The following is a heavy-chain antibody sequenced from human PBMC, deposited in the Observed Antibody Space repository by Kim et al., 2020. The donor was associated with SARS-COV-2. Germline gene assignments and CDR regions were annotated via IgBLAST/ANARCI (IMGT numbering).Heavy chain of an antibody. D-gene: IGHD2-2*01. CDR3: ARMPDSAAAIPYNWFDP. CDR2: IYPGDSDT. Sequence: GASLKISCKGSGYSFTSYWIGWVRQMPGKGLEWMGIIYPGDSDTRYSPSFQGQVTISADKSISTAYLQWSSLKASDTAMYYCARMPDSAAAIPYNWFDPWGQGTLVTVSS. CDR1: GYSFTSYW. J-gene: IGHJ5*02. V-gene: IGHV5-51*01.